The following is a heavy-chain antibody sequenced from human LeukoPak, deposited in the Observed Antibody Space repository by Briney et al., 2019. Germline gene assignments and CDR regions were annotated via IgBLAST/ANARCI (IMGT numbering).Heavy chain of an antibody. V-gene: IGHV4-59*08. CDR1: GGPIRDFY. J-gene: IGHJ3*01. Sequence: SETLSLTCTVSGGPIRDFYWSWIRLPPGRGLEWIGYTYYSGSTSYNPSLESRVAISIDMSKSQFSLELSSVTAADTAIYYCTRHKRWLQFPDAFDVWGQGTMVTVSS. CDR2: TYYSGST. D-gene: IGHD5-24*01. CDR3: TRHKRWLQFPDAFDV.